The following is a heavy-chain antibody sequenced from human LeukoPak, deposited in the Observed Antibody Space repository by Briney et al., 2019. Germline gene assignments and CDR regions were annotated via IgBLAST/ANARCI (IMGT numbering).Heavy chain of an antibody. D-gene: IGHD2/OR15-2a*01. CDR1: GFTFSTKS. V-gene: IGHV3-23*01. Sequence: PGGSLRLSCAASGFTFSTKSMSGSRRAQGRGLEGVSAIRSGGENTYYADSVRGRFTISRDNSRGTLSLQVNSLRAEDTAVYFCAILSWDGRGSFYWGQGTLVTVSS. CDR3: AILSWDGRGSFY. CDR2: IRSGGENT. J-gene: IGHJ4*02.